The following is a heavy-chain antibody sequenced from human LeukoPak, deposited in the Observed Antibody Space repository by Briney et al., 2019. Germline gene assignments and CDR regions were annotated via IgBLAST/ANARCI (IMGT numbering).Heavy chain of an antibody. CDR1: GGSFSGYY. V-gene: IGHV4-34*01. Sequence: SEPLSLTCAVYGGSFSGYYCRWIRQPPGKGLEWIGDINHSGRTNLNPSLKSRVPISVETSKNHISLRLSAVTAADTSVDNCARGMFPNSRLRCQFWGQGSLVTVAS. D-gene: IGHD3-10*02. J-gene: IGHJ1*01. CDR3: ARGMFPNSRLRCQF. CDR2: INHSGRT.